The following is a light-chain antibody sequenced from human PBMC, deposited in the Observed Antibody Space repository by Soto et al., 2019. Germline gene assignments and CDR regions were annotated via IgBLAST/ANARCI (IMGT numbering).Light chain of an antibody. V-gene: IGLV1-40*01. CDR2: RNT. J-gene: IGLJ1*01. Sequence: QSVLTQPPSVSGAPGQRVTISCTGSSSNIGAGYDVHWYQQLPGTAPKLLIYRNTNRPSGVPDRFSGSKSGTSASLAITGLQAEDEADYYCPSCDSSLSGSGVFGNGTKVTVL. CDR1: SSNIGAGYD. CDR3: PSCDSSLSGSGV.